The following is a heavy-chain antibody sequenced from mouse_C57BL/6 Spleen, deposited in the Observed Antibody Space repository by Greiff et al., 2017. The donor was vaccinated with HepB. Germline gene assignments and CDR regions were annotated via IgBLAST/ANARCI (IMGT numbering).Heavy chain of an antibody. Sequence: LVKPGPSVKISCKASGFTFTDYYMHWVKQSHGKSLEWIGLVYPYNGGTSYNQKFKGNATLTVDTSSSTAYMQLNSLTSEDSAVYYCAREDYGSSRFDYWGQGTTLTVSS. CDR1: GFTFTDYY. V-gene: IGHV1-36*01. J-gene: IGHJ2*01. CDR3: AREDYGSSRFDY. D-gene: IGHD1-1*01. CDR2: VYPYNGGT.